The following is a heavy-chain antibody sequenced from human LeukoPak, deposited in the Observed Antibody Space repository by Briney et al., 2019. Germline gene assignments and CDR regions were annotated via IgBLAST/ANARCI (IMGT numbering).Heavy chain of an antibody. J-gene: IGHJ3*02. CDR3: ARRRYSYGPHYAFDI. D-gene: IGHD5-18*01. V-gene: IGHV5-51*01. CDR1: GSLFTTYW. Sequence: GGSREISGQVSGSLFTTYWSGGVRQLPGKGLEGMGIIYPGDYATKYSPSSQGKVTISAAKSTTTAYLQWSRLKASDTAMYYCARRRYSYGPHYAFDIWGQGTMVTVSS. CDR2: IYPGDYAT.